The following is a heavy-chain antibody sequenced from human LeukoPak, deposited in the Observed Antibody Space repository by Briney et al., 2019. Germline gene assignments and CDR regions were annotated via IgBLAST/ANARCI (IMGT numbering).Heavy chain of an antibody. D-gene: IGHD1-26*01. CDR1: GFTVSDAW. J-gene: IGHJ4*02. CDR2: IKSKTDSGTT. CDR3: TTEYSGSFSN. Sequence: AGGSLRLSCAASGFTVSDAWMSWVRQAPGKGLEWVGHIKSKTDSGTTGYAAPVKGRFTISRDDSKNTVYLQMNSLKTEDTAMYYCTTEYSGSFSNWGQGILVTVSS. V-gene: IGHV3-15*01.